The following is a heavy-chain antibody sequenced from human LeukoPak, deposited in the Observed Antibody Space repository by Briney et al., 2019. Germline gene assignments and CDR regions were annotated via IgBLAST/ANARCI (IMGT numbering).Heavy chain of an antibody. CDR2: INPSGGST. D-gene: IGHD4-17*01. V-gene: IGHV1-46*01. J-gene: IGHJ4*02. Sequence: APVKVSCKASGYTFTSYYMHWVRQAPGQGLEWMGIINPSGGSTSYAQKFQGRVTMTRDTSTSTVYMELSSLRSEDTAVYYCGFSTVTTFLLDYWGQGTLVTVSS. CDR1: GYTFTSYY. CDR3: GFSTVTTFLLDY.